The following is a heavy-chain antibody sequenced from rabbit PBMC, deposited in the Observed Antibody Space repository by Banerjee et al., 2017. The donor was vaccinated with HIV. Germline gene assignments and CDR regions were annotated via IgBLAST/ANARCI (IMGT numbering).Heavy chain of an antibody. CDR3: VRAYPGSTYLDTPLDL. V-gene: IGHV1S47*01. J-gene: IGHJ3*01. Sequence: QEQLVESGGGLVQPGGSLKLFCKASGFDFSSYGVSWVRQAPGKGLEWIGYIDPVFGNTVYASWVNGRFTISSHNAQNTLYLQLNSLTAADTATYFCVRAYPGSTYLDTPLDLWGPGTLVTVS. CDR1: GFDFSSYG. D-gene: IGHD8-1*01. CDR2: IDPVFGNT.